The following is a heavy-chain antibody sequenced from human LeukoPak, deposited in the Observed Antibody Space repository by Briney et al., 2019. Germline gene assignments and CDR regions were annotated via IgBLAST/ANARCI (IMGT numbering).Heavy chain of an antibody. CDR2: INWNGGST. Sequence: GGSLRLSCAASGFSFDDYGMSWVRQAPGQGLEWVSGINWNGGSTGYADSVKGRFTISRDNAKNSLYLQMSSLRAEDTALYYCARGFLADLSMVWVDYWGQGTLVTVSS. CDR1: GFSFDDYG. V-gene: IGHV3-20*04. J-gene: IGHJ4*02. D-gene: IGHD3-10*01. CDR3: ARGFLADLSMVWVDY.